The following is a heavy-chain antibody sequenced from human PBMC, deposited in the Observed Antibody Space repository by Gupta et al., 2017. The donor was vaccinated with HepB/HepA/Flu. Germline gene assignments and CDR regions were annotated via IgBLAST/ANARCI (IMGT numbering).Heavy chain of an antibody. CDR2: IYYSGST. CDR3: AREGSSDYFDY. CDR1: GGSIRSSSHY. D-gene: IGHD2-15*01. Sequence: QLQLQESGPGRVKPSETLSLTCTVSGGSIRSSSHYWGWIRQPPGKGLEWIGSIYYSGSTHYNPSLSSRVTIFVDTSKIQFSLQVTSVTATDTGVFYCAREGSSDYFDYWGQGILVTVSS. J-gene: IGHJ4*02. V-gene: IGHV4-39*02.